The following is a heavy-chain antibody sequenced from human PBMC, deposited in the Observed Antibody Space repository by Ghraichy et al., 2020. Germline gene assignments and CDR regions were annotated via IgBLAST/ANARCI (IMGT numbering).Heavy chain of an antibody. V-gene: IGHV6-1*01. CDR3: ARDRGSSWYPQWENAFDI. D-gene: IGHD6-13*01. Sequence: ISGDSVSSNSAAWNWIRQSPSRGLEWLGRTYYRSKWYNDYAVSVKSRITINPDTSKNQFSLQLNSVTPEDTAVYYCARDRGSSWYPQWENAFDIWGQGTMVTVSS. J-gene: IGHJ3*02. CDR1: GDSVSSNSAA. CDR2: TYYRSKWYN.